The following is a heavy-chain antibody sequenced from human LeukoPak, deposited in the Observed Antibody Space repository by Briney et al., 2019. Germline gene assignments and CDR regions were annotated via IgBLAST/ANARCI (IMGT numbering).Heavy chain of an antibody. Sequence: GGSLRLSCAASGFTFSRYSMNWVHQAPAKGLEWVSSISSGSSYMYYADSVKGRFTISRDNAKNSLYLQMNSLRAEDTAVYYCARDGYYYDSSGSFDYWGQGTLVTVSS. D-gene: IGHD3-22*01. V-gene: IGHV3-21*01. J-gene: IGHJ4*02. CDR3: ARDGYYYDSSGSFDY. CDR1: GFTFSRYS. CDR2: ISSGSSYM.